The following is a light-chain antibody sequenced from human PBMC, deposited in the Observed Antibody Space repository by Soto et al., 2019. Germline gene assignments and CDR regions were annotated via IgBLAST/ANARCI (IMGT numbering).Light chain of an antibody. CDR1: QSVSSN. CDR3: QQYNKWPPYT. V-gene: IGKV3-15*01. CDR2: GAS. J-gene: IGKJ2*01. Sequence: EIVMTQSPANLSVSPGERATLSCRASQSVSSNLAWYQQKPGQGPSLLIYGASTRSTSIPARFSGSGSGTEFTLTINSLQSEDCAVYYCQQYNKWPPYTFGQGTKLEIK.